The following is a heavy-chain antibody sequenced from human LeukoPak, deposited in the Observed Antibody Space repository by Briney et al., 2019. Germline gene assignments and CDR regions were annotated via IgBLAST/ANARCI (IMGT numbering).Heavy chain of an antibody. CDR2: IIPIFGTA. Sequence: ASVKVSCKASGGTFSSYAISWVRQAPGQGLEWMGGIIPIFGTANYAQKFQGRVTITADESTSTAYMELRSLRSDDTAVYYCARGNDFWSGYYRSPVGDYWGQGTLVTVSS. D-gene: IGHD3-3*01. V-gene: IGHV1-69*13. CDR3: ARGNDFWSGYYRSPVGDY. CDR1: GGTFSSYA. J-gene: IGHJ4*02.